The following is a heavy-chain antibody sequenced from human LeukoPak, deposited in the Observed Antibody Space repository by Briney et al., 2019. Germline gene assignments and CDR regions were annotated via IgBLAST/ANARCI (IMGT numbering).Heavy chain of an antibody. CDR3: ARGPLFYDFWSGHDYYYGMDV. Sequence: ASVTVSCKASGYTFTSYDINWVRQATGQGLEWMGWMNPNSGNTGYAQKFQGRVTMTRNTSISTAYMELSSLRSEDTAVYYCARGPLFYDFWSGHDYYYGMDVWGQGTTVTVSS. V-gene: IGHV1-8*01. CDR1: GYTFTSYD. J-gene: IGHJ6*02. D-gene: IGHD3-3*01. CDR2: MNPNSGNT.